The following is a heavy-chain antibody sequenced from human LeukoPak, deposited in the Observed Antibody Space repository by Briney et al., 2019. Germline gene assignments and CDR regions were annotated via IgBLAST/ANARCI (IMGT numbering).Heavy chain of an antibody. Sequence: GALRLSCAASGFGFSSTWMGWVRQAPGKGLEWVGRIKTKSDGETTDYAEPVKGRFTISRDDAKNTVYLQMNSLKTDDTAVYYCTTAPRHWGQGTLVTVSS. V-gene: IGHV3-15*01. CDR2: IKTKSDGETT. CDR1: GFGFSSTW. CDR3: TTAPRH. J-gene: IGHJ4*02.